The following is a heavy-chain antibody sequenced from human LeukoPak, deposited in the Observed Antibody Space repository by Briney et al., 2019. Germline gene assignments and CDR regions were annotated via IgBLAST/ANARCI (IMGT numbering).Heavy chain of an antibody. J-gene: IGHJ1*01. CDR3: AITVDCRATTDCYSYFHH. D-gene: IGHD2-21*02. CDR2: ITSSSSYI. CDR1: GFTFSSYS. V-gene: IGHV3-21*01. Sequence: GGSLRLSCAASGFTFSSYSMNWVRQAPGKGLEWVSSITSSSSYIYYADSVKGRFTISRDNAKNSLYLQVNSLRAEDTAVYYCAITVDCRATTDCYSYFHHWGQGTLVTVSS.